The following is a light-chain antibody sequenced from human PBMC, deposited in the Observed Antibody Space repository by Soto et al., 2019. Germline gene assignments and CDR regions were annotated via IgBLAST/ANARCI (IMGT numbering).Light chain of an antibody. V-gene: IGLV2-14*01. CDR1: SSDVGGYNY. Sequence: QSALTQPASVSGSPGQSITISCTGTSSDVGGYNYVSWYQHHPGKAPKLMIYEVTYRPSGVSNRFSASKSGNTASLTISGLRAEDEADYYCSSYTSSSTPDFGTGTKVTVL. J-gene: IGLJ1*01. CDR2: EVT. CDR3: SSYTSSSTPD.